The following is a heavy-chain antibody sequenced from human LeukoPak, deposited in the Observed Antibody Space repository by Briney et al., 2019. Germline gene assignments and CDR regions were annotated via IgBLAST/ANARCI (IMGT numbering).Heavy chain of an antibody. Sequence: GGSLRLSCAASGFTFSSYGMHWVRQAPGKGLEWVAFIRYDGSNKYYADSVKGRFTISRDNSKNTLYLQMNSLRAEDTAVYYCARIGDIPRWGYMDVWGKGTTVTVSS. CDR3: ARIGDIPRWGYMDV. CDR1: GFTFSSYG. D-gene: IGHD2-15*01. CDR2: IRYDGSNK. V-gene: IGHV3-30*02. J-gene: IGHJ6*03.